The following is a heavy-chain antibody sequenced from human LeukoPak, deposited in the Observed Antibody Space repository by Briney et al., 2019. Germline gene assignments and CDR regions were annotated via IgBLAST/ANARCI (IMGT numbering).Heavy chain of an antibody. V-gene: IGHV4-59*02. CDR3: TRDPSIFRGFFDY. Sequence: NPSETLSLTCTVSGGSVSSYCWSWVRQPPGKGLEWIGSMCYSGITNFNPSLQSRVTISLDTSKNQFSLEVSSVTAADTAVYYCTRDPSIFRGFFDYWGQGTLVTVSS. J-gene: IGHJ4*02. CDR1: GGSVSSYC. D-gene: IGHD3-10*01. CDR2: MCYSGIT.